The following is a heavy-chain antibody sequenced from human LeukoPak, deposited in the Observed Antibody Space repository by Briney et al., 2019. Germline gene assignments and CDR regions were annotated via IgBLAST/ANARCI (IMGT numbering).Heavy chain of an antibody. J-gene: IGHJ5*02. CDR1: GYTFTNHQ. V-gene: IGHV1-2*02. Sequence: ASVKVSCKASGYTFTNHQMHWVRQAPGQGLEWMGWINPNSGGTNYAQKFQGRVTMTRDTSISTAYMELSRLRSDDTAVYYCARGEYQLLWGLGNWFDPWGQGTLVTVSS. CDR2: INPNSGGT. CDR3: ARGEYQLLWGLGNWFDP. D-gene: IGHD2-2*01.